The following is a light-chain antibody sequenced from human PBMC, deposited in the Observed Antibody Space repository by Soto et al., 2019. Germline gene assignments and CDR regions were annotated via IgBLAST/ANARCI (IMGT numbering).Light chain of an antibody. V-gene: IGLV1-44*01. CDR2: SNN. J-gene: IGLJ1*01. Sequence: QSVLTQPPSASGTPGQRVTISCSGSSSNIGSNIVNWYQHLPGSAPKVLIHSNNQRPSGVTDRFSGSKSGTSASLAISGLQSEDEADYYCAAWDDSLSGYVFGTGTKVTVL. CDR3: AAWDDSLSGYV. CDR1: SSNIGSNI.